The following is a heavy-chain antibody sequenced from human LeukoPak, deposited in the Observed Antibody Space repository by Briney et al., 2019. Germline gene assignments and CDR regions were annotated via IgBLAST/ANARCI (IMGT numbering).Heavy chain of an antibody. Sequence: GGSLRLSCAASGFTFSSSGMHWVRQAPGKGLEWVAVISYDGSNKYYADSVKGRFTISRDNSKNTLYLQMNSLRAEDTAVYYCARDSQGSEVAHGSGRYLGYWGQGTLVTVSS. CDR2: ISYDGSNK. CDR1: GFTFSSSG. CDR3: ARDSQGSEVAHGSGRYLGY. D-gene: IGHD3-10*01. V-gene: IGHV3-30*03. J-gene: IGHJ4*02.